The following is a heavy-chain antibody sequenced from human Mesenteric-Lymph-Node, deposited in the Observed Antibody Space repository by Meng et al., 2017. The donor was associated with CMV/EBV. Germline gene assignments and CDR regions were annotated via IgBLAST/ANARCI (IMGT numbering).Heavy chain of an antibody. Sequence: SQTRSLTCVISGDSVSSKSVAWNWIRQSPSRGLEWLGRTYYRSKWYNDYAVSVKSRITINPDTSKNQFSLQLNSVTPEDTAVYYCAKGINWFDPWGQGSLVTVSS. V-gene: IGHV6-1*01. J-gene: IGHJ5*02. CDR1: GDSVSSKSVA. CDR2: TYYRSKWYN. CDR3: AKGINWFDP.